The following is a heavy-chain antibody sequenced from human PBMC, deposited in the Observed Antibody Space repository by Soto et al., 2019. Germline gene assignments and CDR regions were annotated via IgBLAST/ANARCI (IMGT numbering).Heavy chain of an antibody. D-gene: IGHD4-17*01. Sequence: SETLSLTCTVSGGSISSSSYYWGWIRQPPGKGLEWIGSIYYSGSTYYNPSLKSRVTIPVDTSKNQFSLKLSSVTAADTAVYYGARHGAYGDYRFDYWGQGTLVTVSS. CDR3: ARHGAYGDYRFDY. CDR2: IYYSGST. CDR1: GGSISSSSYY. J-gene: IGHJ4*02. V-gene: IGHV4-39*01.